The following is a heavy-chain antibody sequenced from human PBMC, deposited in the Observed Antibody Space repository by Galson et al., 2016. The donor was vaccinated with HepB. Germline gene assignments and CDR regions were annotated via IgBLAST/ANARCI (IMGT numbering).Heavy chain of an antibody. Sequence: SLRLSCAASGFAFSSHWMHWVRQDLGKGLVWVSRINSDGTISNYADSVKGRFTISRDNAKRPLYLQMNSLRPEDTAVYFCVRDHSVVPTTAYNWFDPWGRGTLVTVSS. J-gene: IGHJ5*02. CDR1: GFAFSSHW. V-gene: IGHV3-74*01. CDR3: VRDHSVVPTTAYNWFDP. D-gene: IGHD4-23*01. CDR2: INSDGTIS.